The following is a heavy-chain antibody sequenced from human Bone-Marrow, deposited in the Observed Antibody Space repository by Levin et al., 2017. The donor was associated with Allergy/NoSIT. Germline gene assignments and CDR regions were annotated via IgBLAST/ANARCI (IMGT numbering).Heavy chain of an antibody. D-gene: IGHD6-19*01. CDR2: INPNSGGT. Sequence: GESLKISCKASGYTFTGYYMHWVRQAPGQGLEWMGWINPNSGGTNYAQKFQGRVTMTRDTSISTAYMELSRLRSDDTAVYYCARDGPRYSSGWYFGYWGQGTLVTVSS. J-gene: IGHJ4*02. CDR1: GYTFTGYY. V-gene: IGHV1-2*02. CDR3: ARDGPRYSSGWYFGY.